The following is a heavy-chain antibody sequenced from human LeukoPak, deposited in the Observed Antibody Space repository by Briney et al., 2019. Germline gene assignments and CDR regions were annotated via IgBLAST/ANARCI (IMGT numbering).Heavy chain of an antibody. J-gene: IGHJ4*02. D-gene: IGHD3-3*01. Sequence: GGSLRLSCATSGFTVSSNYMSWVRQAPGRGLEWVSVIYSGGTTYYADSVKGRFTVSRDSSKNTLYLQMNSLRAEDTAVYYCAKRPHYDFWSGYYWGYWGQGTLVTVSS. CDR3: AKRPHYDFWSGYYWGY. CDR1: GFTVSSNY. V-gene: IGHV3-53*01. CDR2: IYSGGTT.